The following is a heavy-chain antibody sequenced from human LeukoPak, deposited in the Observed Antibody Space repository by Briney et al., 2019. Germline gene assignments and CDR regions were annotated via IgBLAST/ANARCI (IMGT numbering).Heavy chain of an antibody. CDR3: AHTAPYIGAAGLAFDF. D-gene: IGHD6-13*01. J-gene: IGHJ4*01. Sequence: ESGPTLVKPTQTLTLTCTFSGFSLNSSAVGVAWVRQPPGKALEWLALIYWNGDRRCSPSQKTRLTITKDTSKNQVVLTLTNMDPVDTATYFCAHTAPYIGAAGLAFDFWGRGIMVTVSS. V-gene: IGHV2-5*01. CDR1: GFSLNSSAVG. CDR2: IYWNGDR.